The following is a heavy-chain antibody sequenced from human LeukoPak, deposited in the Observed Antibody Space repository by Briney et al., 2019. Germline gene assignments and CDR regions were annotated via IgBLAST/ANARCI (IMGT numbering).Heavy chain of an antibody. J-gene: IGHJ4*02. V-gene: IGHV3-11*04. CDR1: GFTFSDYY. Sequence: PGGSLRLSCAASGFTFSDYYMSWIRQAPGKGLEWVSYISSSSSTIYYADSVKGRFTISRDNAKNSLYLQMNSLRAEDTAVYYCARDRPDIVVVPAAMGFDYWGQGTLVTVSS. CDR3: ARDRPDIVVVPAAMGFDY. D-gene: IGHD2-2*01. CDR2: ISSSSSTI.